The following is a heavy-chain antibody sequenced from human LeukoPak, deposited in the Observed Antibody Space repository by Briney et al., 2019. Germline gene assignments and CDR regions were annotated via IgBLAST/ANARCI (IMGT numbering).Heavy chain of an antibody. CDR3: ARDLSGIAGYTYGRGIDY. CDR1: GFTFSSYA. Sequence: GGSLRLSCAASGFTFSSYAMHWVRQAPGKGLEWVAVISYDGSNKYYSDSVKGRFTISRDNAKTSLYLQMNSLRAEDTAVYYCARDLSGIAGYTYGRGIDYWGQGTLVTVSS. D-gene: IGHD5-18*01. J-gene: IGHJ4*02. CDR2: ISYDGSNK. V-gene: IGHV3-30*04.